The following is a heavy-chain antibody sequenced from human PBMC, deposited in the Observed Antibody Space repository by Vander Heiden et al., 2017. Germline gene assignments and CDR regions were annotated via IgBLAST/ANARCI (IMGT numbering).Heavy chain of an antibody. J-gene: IGHJ4*02. CDR1: GFTFSSYS. V-gene: IGHV3-21*01. CDR2: ISSSSSYI. D-gene: IGHD3-3*01. CDR3: ARDTIFGVATFDY. Sequence: EVQLVESGGGLVKPGGSLRLSCAASGFTFSSYSMNWVRQAPGKGLEWVSSISSSSSYIYYADSVKGRFTISRDNAKNSLYLQMNSLRAEDTAVYYCARDTIFGVATFDYWGQGTLVTVSS.